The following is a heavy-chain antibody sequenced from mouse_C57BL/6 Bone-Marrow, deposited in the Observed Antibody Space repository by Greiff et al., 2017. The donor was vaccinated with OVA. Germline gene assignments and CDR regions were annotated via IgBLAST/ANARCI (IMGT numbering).Heavy chain of an antibody. J-gene: IGHJ4*01. Sequence: VQLQQSGAELARPGASVKLSCKASGYTFTSYGISWVKQRTGQGLEWIGEIYPRSGNTYYNEKFKGKATLTADKSSSTAYMELRSLTSEDSAVYFCARSFITTVPRYYAMDYWGQGTSVTVSS. CDR2: IYPRSGNT. V-gene: IGHV1-81*01. CDR3: ARSFITTVPRYYAMDY. CDR1: GYTFTSYG. D-gene: IGHD1-2*01.